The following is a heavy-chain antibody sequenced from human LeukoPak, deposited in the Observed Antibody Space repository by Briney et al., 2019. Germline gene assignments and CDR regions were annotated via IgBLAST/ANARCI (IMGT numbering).Heavy chain of an antibody. CDR3: ASIAAAATYYYYGMDV. V-gene: IGHV4-30-4*08. D-gene: IGHD6-13*01. J-gene: IGHJ6*02. Sequence: SETLSLTCTVSGVSISSGGYYWSWIRQHPGKGLEWIGYIYYSGSTYYNPSLKSRVTISVDTSKNQFSLKLSSVTAADTAVYYCASIAAAATYYYYGMDVWGQGTTVTVSS. CDR1: GVSISSGGYY. CDR2: IYYSGST.